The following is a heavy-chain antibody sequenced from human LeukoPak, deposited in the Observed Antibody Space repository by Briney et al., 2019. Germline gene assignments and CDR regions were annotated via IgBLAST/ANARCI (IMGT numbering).Heavy chain of an antibody. CDR2: ISGSSSDI. CDR3: ARRGYHDYSGFDY. J-gene: IGHJ4*02. Sequence: GGSLRLSCAGSEFTFRSYSMNWVRQAPGKGLEWVSSISGSSSDIYYADSVKGRFTISRDNSKNSLYPQMKSLRAEDTALYYCARRGYHDYSGFDYWGQGTLVTVSS. V-gene: IGHV3-21*01. CDR1: EFTFRSYS. D-gene: IGHD1-26*01.